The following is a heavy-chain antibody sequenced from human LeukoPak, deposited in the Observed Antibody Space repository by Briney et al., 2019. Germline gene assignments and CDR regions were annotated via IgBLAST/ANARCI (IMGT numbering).Heavy chain of an antibody. CDR2: IIPIFGTA. D-gene: IGHD2-2*01. Sequence: SVKVSCKASGGTFSSYAISWVRQAPGQGLEWMGGIIPIFGTANYAQKFQGRVTITAVESTSTAYMELSSLRSEDTAVYYCARGARYCSSTSCRIAFDYWGQGTLVTVSS. J-gene: IGHJ4*02. V-gene: IGHV1-69*13. CDR1: GGTFSSYA. CDR3: ARGARYCSSTSCRIAFDY.